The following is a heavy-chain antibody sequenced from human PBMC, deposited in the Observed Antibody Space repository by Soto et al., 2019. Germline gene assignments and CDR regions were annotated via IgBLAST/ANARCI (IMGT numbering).Heavy chain of an antibody. V-gene: IGHV3-33*01. CDR1: GFSFRTHA. Sequence: PEGSLRRSCAASGFSFRTHALHWVRQAPCKWLEWLAVRWNEVMYKYYGDSVKGRFTISRDNSENTLYLQMNSLRVEDTAVYYCARVVGGLPRKEHYFDSRGYQEAYYYGMDVWGQGTTVPVSS. CDR2: RWNEVMYK. J-gene: IGHJ6*02. CDR3: ARVVGGLPRKEHYFDSRGYQEAYYYGMDV. D-gene: IGHD3-22*01.